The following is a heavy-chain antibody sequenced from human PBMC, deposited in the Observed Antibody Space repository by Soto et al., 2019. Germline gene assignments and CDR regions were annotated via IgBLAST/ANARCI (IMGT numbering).Heavy chain of an antibody. CDR3: ASSLRVPPPLFDN. CDR2: IVVGSGNT. CDR1: GFTFTNSA. D-gene: IGHD2-2*01. V-gene: IGHV1-58*01. J-gene: IGHJ4*01. Sequence: ASVKVSCKASGFTFTNSAVQWVRQARGQRLEWIGWIVVGSGNTNYAQKFQERVTITRDMSTSTAYMELSSLRSEDTAVYYCASSLRVPPPLFDNWGPG.